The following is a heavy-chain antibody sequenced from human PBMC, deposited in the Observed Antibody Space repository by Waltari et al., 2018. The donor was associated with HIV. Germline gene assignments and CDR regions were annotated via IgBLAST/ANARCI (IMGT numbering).Heavy chain of an antibody. J-gene: IGHJ4*02. CDR3: VRQEGIAVAGVMYYFDY. Sequence: QLQLQESGPGLVKPSATLSLNCTVSGGSISTSSYYWGWSRQPPWKGLEWIGGIHDSGSTYYNPSLKRRVTISADTSKNQFSLGLRSVTAADTAVYYCVRQEGIAVAGVMYYFDYWGQGTLVTVSS. V-gene: IGHV4-39*01. CDR2: IHDSGST. D-gene: IGHD6-19*01. CDR1: GGSISTSSYY.